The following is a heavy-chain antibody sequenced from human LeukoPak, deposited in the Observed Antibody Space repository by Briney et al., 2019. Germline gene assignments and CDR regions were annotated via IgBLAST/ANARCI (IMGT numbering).Heavy chain of an antibody. D-gene: IGHD6-13*01. J-gene: IGHJ4*02. Sequence: SEALSLTCTVPGGSISSYYWSWIRQPAGKGLEWIGRIYSTGSTNYNPSLKSRVTMSVDTSKNQFSLRLRSVTAADTAVYYCARQIASAGTAGFDFWGQGALVTVSS. CDR3: ARQIASAGTAGFDF. CDR2: IYSTGST. CDR1: GGSISSYY. V-gene: IGHV4-4*07.